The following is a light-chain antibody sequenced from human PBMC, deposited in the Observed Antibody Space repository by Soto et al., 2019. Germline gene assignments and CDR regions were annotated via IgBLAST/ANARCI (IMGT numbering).Light chain of an antibody. J-gene: IGLJ3*02. CDR3: ISYTSSSTWV. CDR1: SSDVGGYNY. CDR2: EVS. Sequence: QSVLTQPASVSGSPGQSITISCTGTSSDVGGYNYVSWYQQHPGKAPKLMIYEVSHRPSGVSDRFSGSRSGNTASLTISGLQAEDESDYYCISYTSSSTWVFGGGTKLTV. V-gene: IGLV2-14*01.